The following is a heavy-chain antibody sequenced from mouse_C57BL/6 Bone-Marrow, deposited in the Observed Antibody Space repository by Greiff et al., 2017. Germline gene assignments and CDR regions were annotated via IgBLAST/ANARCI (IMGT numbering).Heavy chain of an antibody. CDR2: IDPSDSYT. Sequence: VQLQQPGAELVMPGASVKLSCKASGYTFTSYWMHWVKQRPGQGLEWIGEIDPSDSYTNYNQKFKGKSTLTVDKSSSTAYMQLSSLTSEDSAVYYCAGGTGTEGFDYWGQGTTLTVSS. V-gene: IGHV1-69*01. CDR1: GYTFTSYW. J-gene: IGHJ2*01. CDR3: AGGTGTEGFDY. D-gene: IGHD4-1*01.